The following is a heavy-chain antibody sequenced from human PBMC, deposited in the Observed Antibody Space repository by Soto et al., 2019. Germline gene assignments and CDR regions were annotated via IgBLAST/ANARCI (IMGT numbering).Heavy chain of an antibody. CDR1: GFTFSDYY. D-gene: IGHD3-16*02. J-gene: IGHJ4*02. Sequence: WGSLRLSCAASGFTFSDYYMSWIRQAPGKGLEWVSYISSSSSYTNYADSVKGRFTISRDNAKNSLYLQMNSLRAEDTAVYYCASTKAYGEVLESAFDYWGQGTLVTVSS. V-gene: IGHV3-11*06. CDR2: ISSSSSYT. CDR3: ASTKAYGEVLESAFDY.